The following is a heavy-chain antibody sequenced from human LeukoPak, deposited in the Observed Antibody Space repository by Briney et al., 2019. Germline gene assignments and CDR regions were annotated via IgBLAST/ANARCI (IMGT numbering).Heavy chain of an antibody. V-gene: IGHV3-30*02. CDR1: GFTFSSYG. Sequence: GGSLRLSCAASGFTFSSYGMHWVRQAPGKGLEWVAFIRYDGSNKYYADSVKGRFTISRDNSKNTLYLQMNSLRAEDTAVYYCAKGADGKQWLAYDAFDIWGQGTMVTVSS. J-gene: IGHJ3*02. CDR3: AKGADGKQWLAYDAFDI. D-gene: IGHD6-19*01. CDR2: IRYDGSNK.